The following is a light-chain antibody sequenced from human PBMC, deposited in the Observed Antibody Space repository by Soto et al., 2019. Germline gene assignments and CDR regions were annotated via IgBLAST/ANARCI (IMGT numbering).Light chain of an antibody. V-gene: IGKV3-11*01. J-gene: IGKJ2*01. Sequence: EIVLIQSPATLSLSPGERATLSCRASQSVSDYLAWYQQKPGQAPRLLIYDASNRATGIPARFSGSGFGTDFTLTISSLEPEDFAVYYCEQRSIWPLYTFGQGTKVDIK. CDR1: QSVSDY. CDR2: DAS. CDR3: EQRSIWPLYT.